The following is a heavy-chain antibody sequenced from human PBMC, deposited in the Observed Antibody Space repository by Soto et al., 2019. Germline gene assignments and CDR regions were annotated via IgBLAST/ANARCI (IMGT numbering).Heavy chain of an antibody. CDR3: SGGVGDAF. J-gene: IGHJ4*02. V-gene: IGHV3-7*04. CDR2: INQDGSEK. CDR1: EYTVGRDW. Sequence: EVHLVESGGGLVQTGGSLRLSCAIFEYTVGRDWMNWVRQAPGKGLEWVAHINQDGSEKYYVDSVKGRFTISRDNAKKSLYLQMNSLRPADTAMYYCSGGVGDAFWGQGTLVTVSS. D-gene: IGHD1-26*01.